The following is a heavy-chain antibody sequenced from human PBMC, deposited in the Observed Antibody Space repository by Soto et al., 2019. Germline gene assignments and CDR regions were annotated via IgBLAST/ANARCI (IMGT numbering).Heavy chain of an antibody. J-gene: IGHJ3*02. V-gene: IGHV6-1*01. CDR2: TYYRSKWYN. CDR3: ARDITMIVVGPDAFDI. Sequence: SQTLSLTCAISGDSVSSNSAAWKWIRQSPSRGLEWLGRTYYRSKWYNDYAVSVKGRITINPDTSKNQFSLQLNSVTPEDTAVYYCARDITMIVVGPDAFDIWGQGTMVTVS. D-gene: IGHD3-22*01. CDR1: GDSVSSNSAA.